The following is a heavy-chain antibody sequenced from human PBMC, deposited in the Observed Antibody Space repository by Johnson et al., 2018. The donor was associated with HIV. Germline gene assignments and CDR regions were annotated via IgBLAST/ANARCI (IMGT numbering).Heavy chain of an antibody. CDR2: INGDGSST. J-gene: IGHJ3*02. CDR3: AKSTQASILRESGPYGAFDM. CDR1: GFTFDDYG. V-gene: IGHV3-20*04. D-gene: IGHD3-10*01. Sequence: VQLVESGGGLVQPGGSLRLSCAASGFTFDDYGMSWVRQAPGKGLEWVSGINGDGSSTNYANSVRGRFTISRDNAKNTLYLQMNSLRMEDTAVYYCAKSTQASILRESGPYGAFDMWGQGTMVTVSS.